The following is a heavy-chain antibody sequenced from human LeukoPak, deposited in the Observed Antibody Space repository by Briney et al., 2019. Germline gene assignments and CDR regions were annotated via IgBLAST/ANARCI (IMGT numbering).Heavy chain of an antibody. V-gene: IGHV1-69*06. CDR2: IIPIFGTA. CDR3: ARVGCSGGSCPAWGDAFDI. Sequence: SVKVSCKASGGTFSSYAISWVRQAPGQGLEWMGGIIPIFGTANYAQKFQGRVTITADKSTSTAYMELSSLRSEDTAVYYCARVGCSGGSCPAWGDAFDIWGQGTMVTVFS. J-gene: IGHJ3*02. CDR1: GGTFSSYA. D-gene: IGHD2-15*01.